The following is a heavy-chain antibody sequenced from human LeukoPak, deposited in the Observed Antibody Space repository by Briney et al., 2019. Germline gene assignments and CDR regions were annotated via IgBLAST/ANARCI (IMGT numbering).Heavy chain of an antibody. V-gene: IGHV4-59*08. J-gene: IGHJ5*01. D-gene: IGHD5-18*01. CDR2: VFYSGST. CDR3: ARHSSVRYGYGNNWFDS. CDR1: SGSISTDY. Sequence: PSETLSLTCSVSSGSISTDYWSWIRQPPGKGLEWIGYVFYSGSTNYNPSLKSRVTISVDTSKNQVSLNLSSVTAADTAVYYCARHSSVRYGYGNNWFDSWGQGILVTVSS.